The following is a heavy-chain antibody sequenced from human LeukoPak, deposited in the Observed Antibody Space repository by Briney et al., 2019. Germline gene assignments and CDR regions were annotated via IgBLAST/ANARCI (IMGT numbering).Heavy chain of an antibody. Sequence: ASVKVSCKASGYTFTSYGISWVRQAPGQGLEWMGWISAYNGNTNYAQKLQGRVTMTTDTSTSTACMELRSLRSDDTAVYYCARDPSLYYGSGTPLNYGMDVWGQGTTVTVSS. CDR3: ARDPSLYYGSGTPLNYGMDV. CDR2: ISAYNGNT. D-gene: IGHD3-10*01. CDR1: GYTFTSYG. J-gene: IGHJ6*02. V-gene: IGHV1-18*01.